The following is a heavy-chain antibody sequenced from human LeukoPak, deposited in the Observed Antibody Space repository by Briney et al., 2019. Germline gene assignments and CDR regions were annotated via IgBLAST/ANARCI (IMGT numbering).Heavy chain of an antibody. CDR3: VRLRGSSGPIDH. CDR2: IYYYGST. V-gene: IGHV4-59*01. D-gene: IGHD3-22*01. CDR1: GASINNYY. Sequence: SETLSLTCTVSGASINNYYWSRIRQPPGKGLEWIGYIYYYGSTNYNPSLKSRVTISVDTSENQFSLRLTSVTAADTAVYYCVRLRGSSGPIDHWGQGTLVTVSS. J-gene: IGHJ4*02.